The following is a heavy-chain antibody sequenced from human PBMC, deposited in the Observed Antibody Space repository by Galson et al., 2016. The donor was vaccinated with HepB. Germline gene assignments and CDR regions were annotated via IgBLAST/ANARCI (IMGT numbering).Heavy chain of an antibody. Sequence: LRLSCAASGFTVSSNYMSWVRQAPGKGLEWVSVIYSGGGTYYADSVKGRFTISRDNSKNTYLQMNSLRAEDTAVYYCAKGQQLAYFDYWGQGTLVTVSS. V-gene: IGHV3-53*01. CDR2: IYSGGGT. CDR1: GFTVSSNY. CDR3: AKGQQLAYFDY. D-gene: IGHD6-13*01. J-gene: IGHJ4*02.